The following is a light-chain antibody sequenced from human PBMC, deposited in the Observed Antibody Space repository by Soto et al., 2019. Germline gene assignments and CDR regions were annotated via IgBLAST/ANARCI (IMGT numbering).Light chain of an antibody. CDR1: QGLSSRT. CDR3: QPYNNCPIT. V-gene: IGKV3-15*01. J-gene: IGKJ5*01. CDR2: GAS. Sequence: EIVMTQSPGTLSLSPGERATLSCRGGQGLSSRTSPWYQQKPGQAPRLLTYGASPTPPGISARFTATASGTEFTPPLTSLQSEDFPVYYCQPYNNCPITFGQATRPDIK.